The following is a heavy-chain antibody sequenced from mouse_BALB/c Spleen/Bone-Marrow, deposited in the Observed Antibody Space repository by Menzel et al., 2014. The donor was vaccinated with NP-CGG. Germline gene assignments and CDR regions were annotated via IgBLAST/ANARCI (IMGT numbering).Heavy chain of an antibody. CDR2: INPDSSTI. J-gene: IGHJ3*01. CDR3: ARPETESWFAY. V-gene: IGHV4-1*02. CDR1: GFDFSRYW. Sequence: EVNLVESGGGLVQPGGSLKLSCAASGFDFSRYWMSWVRQAPGKGLEWNGEINPDSSTINYTPSLKDKFIISRDNAKNTLYLQMSKVGSEDTALYYCARPETESWFAYWGQGTLVTVSA.